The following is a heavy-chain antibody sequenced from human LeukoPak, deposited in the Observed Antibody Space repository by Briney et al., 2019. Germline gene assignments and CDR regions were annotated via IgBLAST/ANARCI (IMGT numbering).Heavy chain of an antibody. Sequence: ASVKVSCKASGYTFTSYYMHWVRQATGQGLEWMGIINPSGGSTSYAQKFQGRVTMTRDMSTSTVYMELSTLRSEDTAVYYCERVPNYVWGIFDYWGQGTLVTVSS. CDR2: INPSGGST. J-gene: IGHJ4*02. CDR3: ERVPNYVWGIFDY. V-gene: IGHV1-46*01. CDR1: GYTFTSYY. D-gene: IGHD3-16*01.